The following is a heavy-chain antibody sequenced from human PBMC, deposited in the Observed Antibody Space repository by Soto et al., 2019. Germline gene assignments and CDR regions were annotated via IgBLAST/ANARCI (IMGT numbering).Heavy chain of an antibody. V-gene: IGHV4-34*01. CDR1: GGSFSGYY. J-gene: IGHJ6*02. Sequence: SETLSLTCAVYGGSFSGYYWSWIRQPPGKGLEWIGEINHSGSTNYNPSLKSRVTISVDTSRNQFSLKLSSVTAADTAVYYCARSYYYGSGSDWYYGMDVWGQGTTVTVSS. CDR3: ARSYYYGSGSDWYYGMDV. CDR2: INHSGST. D-gene: IGHD3-10*01.